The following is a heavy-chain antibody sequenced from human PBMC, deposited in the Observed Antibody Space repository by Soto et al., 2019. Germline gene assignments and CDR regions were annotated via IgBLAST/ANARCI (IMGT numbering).Heavy chain of an antibody. V-gene: IGHV4-39*01. CDR2: IYYSGST. Sequence: QLQLQESGPGLVKPSETLSLTCTVSGGSISSRGYYWGWIRQPPGKGLEWIGTIYYSGSTYYNPSLQCRVTISGDTSQNQFSLKLSSVTAADTAVYYCATSNWFDPWGQGTLVTVSS. J-gene: IGHJ5*02. CDR3: ATSNWFDP. CDR1: GGSISSRGYY.